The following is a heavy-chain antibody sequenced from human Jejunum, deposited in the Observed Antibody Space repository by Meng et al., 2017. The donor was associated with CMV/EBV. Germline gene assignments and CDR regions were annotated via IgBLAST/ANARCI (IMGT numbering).Heavy chain of an antibody. V-gene: IGHV1-3*01. J-gene: IGHJ1*01. CDR2: INGGDGDT. D-gene: IGHD1-1*01. CDR3: ARGVVGTGN. CDR1: GYTFTRDA. Sequence: QVQLVQSGSELRKPGASVKVSCKASGYTFTRDAVYWVRQAPGQGLEWMGWINGGDGDTKYSQKFQDRVTITRDISANIVYLELSSLRFEDTAMYYCARGVVGTGNWGQGTLVTVSS.